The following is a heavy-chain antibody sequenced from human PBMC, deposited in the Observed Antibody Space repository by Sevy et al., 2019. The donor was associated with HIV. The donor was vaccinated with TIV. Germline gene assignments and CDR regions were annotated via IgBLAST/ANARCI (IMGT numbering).Heavy chain of an antibody. D-gene: IGHD3-10*01. V-gene: IGHV3-33*01. Sequence: GGSLRLSCAASGFTFSSYGMHWVRQAPGKGLEWVAVIWYDGSNKYYADSVKGRFTISRDNSKNTLYLQMNSLRAEDTAGYYCAREVTMVRGVIREENWFDPWGQGTLVTVSS. CDR2: IWYDGSNK. CDR3: AREVTMVRGVIREENWFDP. J-gene: IGHJ5*02. CDR1: GFTFSSYG.